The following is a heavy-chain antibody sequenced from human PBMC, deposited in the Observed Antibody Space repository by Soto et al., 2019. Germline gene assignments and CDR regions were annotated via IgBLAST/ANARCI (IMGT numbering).Heavy chain of an antibody. D-gene: IGHD2-21*01. CDR2: IYYSGST. V-gene: IGHV4-39*07. CDR1: GGSISSSSYY. CDR3: AGEGRQGGVIKSKAFDI. Sequence: SETLSLTCTVSGGSISSSSYYWGWIRQPPGKGLEWIGSIYYSGSTYYNPSLKSRVTISVDTSKNQFSLKLSSVTAADTAVYYWAGEGRQGGVIKSKAFDIWGQGTMVTVSS. J-gene: IGHJ3*02.